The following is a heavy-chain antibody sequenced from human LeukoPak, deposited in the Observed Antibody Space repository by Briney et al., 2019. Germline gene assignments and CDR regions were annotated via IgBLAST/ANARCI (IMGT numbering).Heavy chain of an antibody. D-gene: IGHD6-19*01. CDR3: ARDGIAVAGYYYYMDV. Sequence: PSETLSLTCTVSGGSISSYYWSWIRQPAGKGLEWIGRIYTSGSTNYNPSLKSRVTMSVDTSKNQFSLKLSSVTAADTAVYYCARDGIAVAGYYYYMDVWGKGTTVTISS. V-gene: IGHV4-4*07. CDR2: IYTSGST. J-gene: IGHJ6*03. CDR1: GGSISSYY.